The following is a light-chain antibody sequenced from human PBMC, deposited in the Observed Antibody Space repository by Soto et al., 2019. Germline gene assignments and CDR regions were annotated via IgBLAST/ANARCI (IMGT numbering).Light chain of an antibody. J-gene: IGLJ2*01. Sequence: QAVVTQPASVSGSPGQSITISCTGTSSDVGSYNLVSWYQQHPGKAPKLMIYEVSKRPSGVSNRFSGSKSGNTASLTISGLQAEDEADYYCCSYAGSSTFAFGGGTQLTVL. CDR2: EVS. CDR1: SSDVGSYNL. V-gene: IGLV2-23*02. CDR3: CSYAGSSTFA.